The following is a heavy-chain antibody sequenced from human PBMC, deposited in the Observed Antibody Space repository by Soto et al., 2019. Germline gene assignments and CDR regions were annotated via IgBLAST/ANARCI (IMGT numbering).Heavy chain of an antibody. Sequence: QVQLVESGGGVVQPGRSLRLSCAASGFTFSSYSLPWVRQAPGKGLEWVAVISYGGDKKYYADAVKGRFTISRDNSKNTLYLQMNSLRVEDTALYYCARSVAFWSGNEPNNWFDPWGQGTLVTVSS. J-gene: IGHJ5*02. CDR1: GFTFSSYS. CDR3: ARSVAFWSGNEPNNWFDP. CDR2: ISYGGDKK. V-gene: IGHV3-30-3*01. D-gene: IGHD3-3*01.